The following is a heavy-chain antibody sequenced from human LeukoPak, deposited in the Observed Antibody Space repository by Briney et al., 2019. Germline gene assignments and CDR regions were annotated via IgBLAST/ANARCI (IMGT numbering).Heavy chain of an antibody. J-gene: IGHJ4*02. Sequence: ASVKVSCKVSGYTLTELSMHWVRQAPGQGLEWMGWINPNSGGTNYAQKFQGRVTMTRDTSISTAYMELSRLRSDDTAVYYCARGHPRSYYDFWSGPDYWGQGTLVTVSS. V-gene: IGHV1-2*02. CDR3: ARGHPRSYYDFWSGPDY. D-gene: IGHD3-3*01. CDR2: INPNSGGT. CDR1: GYTLTELS.